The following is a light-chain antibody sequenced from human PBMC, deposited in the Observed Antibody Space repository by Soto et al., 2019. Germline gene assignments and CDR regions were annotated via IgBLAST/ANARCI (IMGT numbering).Light chain of an antibody. J-gene: IGKJ2*01. CDR2: AAS. Sequence: DIQMTQSPSSLSASVGDRVTITCRASQSISSYLNWYQQKPGKAPKLLIYAASSLQSGVPSRFSGRGSGTDFTLTISNLQPEDFATYYCQQSYSTPRTFGQGTKLEIK. CDR1: QSISSY. V-gene: IGKV1-39*01. CDR3: QQSYSTPRT.